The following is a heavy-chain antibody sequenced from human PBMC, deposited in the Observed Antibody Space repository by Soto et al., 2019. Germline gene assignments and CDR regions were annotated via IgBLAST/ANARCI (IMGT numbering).Heavy chain of an antibody. CDR2: INHSGST. V-gene: IGHV4-34*01. D-gene: IGHD3-10*01. CDR3: ARVSGLWFGESPFDY. Sequence: SSETLSLTCAVYGGSFSGYYWSWIRQPPGKGLEWIGEINHSGSTNYNPSLKSRVTISVDTSKNQFSLKLSSVTAADTAVYYCARVSGLWFGESPFDYWGQGTLVTVSS. J-gene: IGHJ4*02. CDR1: GGSFSGYY.